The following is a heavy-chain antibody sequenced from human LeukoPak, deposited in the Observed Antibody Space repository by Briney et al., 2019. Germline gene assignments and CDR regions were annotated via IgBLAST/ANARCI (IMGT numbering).Heavy chain of an antibody. D-gene: IGHD6-13*01. V-gene: IGHV3-7*04. CDR1: GFTFSDYW. CDR2: IRQDGSQK. CDR3: ARGGGMRSWYDFDY. Sequence: GGSLRLSCAASGFTFSDYWMNWVRQAPGMGLEWVANIRQDGSQKYYVDSVKGRFTISRDNDKNSVHLQMNNLRAEDTAVYYCARGGGMRSWYDFDYWGQGILVTVSS. J-gene: IGHJ4*02.